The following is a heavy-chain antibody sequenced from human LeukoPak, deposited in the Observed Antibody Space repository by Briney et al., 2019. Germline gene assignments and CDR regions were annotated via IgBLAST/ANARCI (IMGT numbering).Heavy chain of an antibody. CDR2: IYYSGST. V-gene: IGHV4-59*01. J-gene: IGHJ4*02. CDR3: ARGGSNYVGEFDY. CDR1: GGSISSYY. D-gene: IGHD3-16*01. Sequence: SEALSLTCTVSGGSISSYYWSWIRQPPGKGLEWIGYIYYSGSTNYNPSLKSRVTISVDTSKNQFSLKLSSVTAADTAVYYCARGGSNYVGEFDYWGQGTLVTVSS.